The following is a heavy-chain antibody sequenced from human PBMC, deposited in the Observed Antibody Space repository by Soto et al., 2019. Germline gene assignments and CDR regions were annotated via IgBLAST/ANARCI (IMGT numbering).Heavy chain of an antibody. J-gene: IGHJ4*02. CDR1: GGSISSSIYY. CDR2: IYYSGST. V-gene: IGHV4-39*01. D-gene: IGHD1-1*01. CDR3: ARHDWNGVDY. Sequence: SETLSLTCTVSGGSISSSIYYWGGIRQPPGKGLEWIGSIYYSGSTYYNPSLKSRVTISVDTSKNQFSLKLSSVTAADTAVYYCARHDWNGVDYWGQGSLVTGSS.